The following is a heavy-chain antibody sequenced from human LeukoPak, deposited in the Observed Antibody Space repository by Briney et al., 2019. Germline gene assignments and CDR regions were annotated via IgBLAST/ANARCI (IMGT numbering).Heavy chain of an antibody. V-gene: IGHV4-34*01. CDR1: GGSFSGYY. CDR3: ARDHSSGRINWFDP. Sequence: PSETLSLTCAVYGGSFSGYYWSWIRQPPGKGLEWIGEINHSGSTNYNPSLKSRVTISVDTSKNQFSLKLSSVTAADTAVYYCARDHSSGRINWFDPWGQGTLVTVSS. CDR2: INHSGST. D-gene: IGHD3-22*01. J-gene: IGHJ5*02.